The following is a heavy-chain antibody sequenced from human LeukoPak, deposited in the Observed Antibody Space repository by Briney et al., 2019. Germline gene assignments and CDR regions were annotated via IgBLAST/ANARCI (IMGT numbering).Heavy chain of an antibody. D-gene: IGHD4-11*01. CDR2: VYQSGIT. Sequence: SETLSLTCAVSGYSLSSGYYWGWTRQPPGKGLEWIGNVYQSGITSYNASLKSRVTISVDTSKNHFSLKLNSVTAADTAVYYCVIRYSNSYFDYWGQGTLVTVSS. CDR3: VIRYSNSYFDY. CDR1: GYSLSSGYY. V-gene: IGHV4-38-2*01. J-gene: IGHJ4*02.